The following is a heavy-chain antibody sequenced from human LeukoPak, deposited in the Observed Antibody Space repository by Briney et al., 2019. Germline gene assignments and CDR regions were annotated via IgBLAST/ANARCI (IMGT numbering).Heavy chain of an antibody. Sequence: SETLSLTCTVSGGSISSYYWSWIRQPPGKGLEWIGYIYYSGSTNYNPSLKSRVTISVDTSKNQFSLKLSSVTAADTAVYYCARVGLGAAHDAFDIWGQGTMVTVSS. J-gene: IGHJ3*02. V-gene: IGHV4-59*01. CDR2: IYYSGST. CDR3: ARVGLGAAHDAFDI. CDR1: GGSISSYY. D-gene: IGHD6-6*01.